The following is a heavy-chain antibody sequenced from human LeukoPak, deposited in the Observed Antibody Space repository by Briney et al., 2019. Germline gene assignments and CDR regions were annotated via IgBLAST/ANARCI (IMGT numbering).Heavy chain of an antibody. V-gene: IGHV4-34*01. CDR2: INHSGST. Sequence: PSETLSLTCAVYGGSFSGYYWSWIRQPPGKGLEWIGEINHSGSTNYNPSLKSRVTISVDTSKNQFSLKLNSVTAADTAVYYCAKLRVSMTTTSDFDYWGQGTLVTVSS. CDR3: AKLRVSMTTTSDFDY. CDR1: GGSFSGYY. J-gene: IGHJ4*02. D-gene: IGHD4-17*01.